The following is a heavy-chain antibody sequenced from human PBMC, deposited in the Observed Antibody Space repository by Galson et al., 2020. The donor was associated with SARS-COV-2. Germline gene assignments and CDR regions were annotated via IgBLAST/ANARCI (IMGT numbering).Heavy chain of an antibody. J-gene: IGHJ4*02. CDR1: GGSINSGDYY. Sequence: SETLSLTCTVSGGSINSGDYYWSWIRQLPGKGLEWIGYIYSSGSTYYNPSLKSRVTISIDTSKNQFSLRLNSVTAADTAVYYCARMTQTRQLVGAADYWGQGTLVTVSS. CDR2: IYSSGST. CDR3: ARMTQTRQLVGAADY. D-gene: IGHD1-26*01. V-gene: IGHV4-31*03.